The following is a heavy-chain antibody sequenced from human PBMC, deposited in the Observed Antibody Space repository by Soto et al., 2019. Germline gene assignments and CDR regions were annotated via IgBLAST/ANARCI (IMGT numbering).Heavy chain of an antibody. CDR1: GGSFRAFA. V-gene: IGHV1-69*01. CDR2: IIALFGTT. D-gene: IGHD2-15*01. CDR3: ARTACSGIDCSDYIYYGMDV. Sequence: QVQLVQSGAEVKKPGSSVKVSCKASGGSFRAFAITWVRQAPGQGLEWVGGIIALFGTTNYAQKFHGRVTITADEPTNTAYMGLSSLRSEDTAVYYCARTACSGIDCSDYIYYGMDVWGQGTAVAVSS. J-gene: IGHJ6*02.